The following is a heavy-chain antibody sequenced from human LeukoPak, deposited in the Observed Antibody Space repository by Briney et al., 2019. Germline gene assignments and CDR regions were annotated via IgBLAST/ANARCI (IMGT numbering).Heavy chain of an antibody. CDR3: ASFCGGGGCYHNGFAP. Sequence: ASVKVSCKASGYTFTTYGISWVRQAPGQRLEWMGWISVYNGHTKYAQKLQDRVTMTTDTSTNTAYMELRSLRSDDTAVYYCASFCGGGGCYHNGFAPGGRETRVTVSS. D-gene: IGHD2-15*01. V-gene: IGHV1-18*01. CDR2: ISVYNGHT. J-gene: IGHJ5*02. CDR1: GYTFTTYG.